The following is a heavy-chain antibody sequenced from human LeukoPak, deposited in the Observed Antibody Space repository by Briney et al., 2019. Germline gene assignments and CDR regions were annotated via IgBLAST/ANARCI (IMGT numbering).Heavy chain of an antibody. D-gene: IGHD3-9*01. CDR3: ATRSDILTDY. CDR1: GYTFTGYY. CDR2: INPNSGGT. Sequence: ASVKVPCKASGYTFTGYYMHWVRQAPGQGLEWMGRINPNSGGTKYAQKFQGRVTMTRDTSISTAYMELSRLRSDDTAVYYCATRSDILTDYWGQGTLVTVSS. J-gene: IGHJ4*02. V-gene: IGHV1-2*06.